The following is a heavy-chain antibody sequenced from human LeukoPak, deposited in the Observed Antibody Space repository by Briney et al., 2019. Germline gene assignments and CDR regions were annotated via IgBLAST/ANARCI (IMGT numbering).Heavy chain of an antibody. CDR3: ATSGAYEISWAFNI. J-gene: IGHJ3*02. CDR1: GFTFSTYE. CDR2: IGSRPTTT. D-gene: IGHD3-9*01. V-gene: IGHV3-48*03. Sequence: PGGSLRLSCAGSGFTFSTYEMNWIRQAPREGLEWISYIGSRPTTTYHAESVRGRFTISRDNTKNSVYLQMTSLRGDDAAIYYCATSGAYEISWAFNIWGQGTMVAVSS.